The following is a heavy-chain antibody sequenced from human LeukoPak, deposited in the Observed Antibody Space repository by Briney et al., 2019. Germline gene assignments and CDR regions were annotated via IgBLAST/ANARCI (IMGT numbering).Heavy chain of an antibody. J-gene: IGHJ4*02. D-gene: IGHD1-26*01. CDR3: ARDSSVGATSPYSFDY. V-gene: IGHV1-18*04. Sequence: ASVKVSCKASGYTFSGYYIHWVRQAPGQGLEWMGWISAYNGNTNYAQKLQGRVTMTTDTSTSTAYMELRSLRSDDTAVYYCARDSSVGATSPYSFDYWGQGTLVTVSS. CDR1: GYTFSGYY. CDR2: ISAYNGNT.